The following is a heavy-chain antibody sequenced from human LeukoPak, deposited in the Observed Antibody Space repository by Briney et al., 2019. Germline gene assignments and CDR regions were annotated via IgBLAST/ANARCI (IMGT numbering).Heavy chain of an antibody. CDR1: GNSISSGNNY. J-gene: IGHJ4*02. D-gene: IGHD3-22*01. V-gene: IGHV4-61*02. CDR2: IYTSGST. CDR3: ARASYSYDINGWVPFDY. Sequence: SETLSLTCTVSGNSISSGNNYWSWIRQPAGKGLEWIGRIYTSGSTNYNPSLKSRVTISGDTSKNQFSLRLSSVTAADTAVYYCARASYSYDINGWVPFDYWGQGTLVTVSS.